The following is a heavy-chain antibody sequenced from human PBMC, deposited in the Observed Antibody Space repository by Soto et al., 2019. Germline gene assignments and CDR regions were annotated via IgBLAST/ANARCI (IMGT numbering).Heavy chain of an antibody. V-gene: IGHV4-4*02. J-gene: IGHJ3*02. CDR2: IYHSGST. CDR3: AREGLSPKSPSHAFDI. CDR1: GGSISSSNW. D-gene: IGHD3-3*02. Sequence: QVQLQESGPGLVKPSGTLSLTCAVSGGSISSSNWWSWVRQPPGKGLEWIGEIYHSGSTNCNPSLKSRVTISVDKSTNQFSLKLSSVTDADTALYYCAREGLSPKSPSHAFDIWGQGTMVTVSS.